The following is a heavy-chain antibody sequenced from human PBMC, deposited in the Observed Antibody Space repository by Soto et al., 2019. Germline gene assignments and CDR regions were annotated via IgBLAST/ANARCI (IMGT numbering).Heavy chain of an antibody. V-gene: IGHV3-7*05. CDR3: AREELGFSSGWYSFDS. Sequence: EVQLVESGGGLVQPGGSLRLSCAASGFTFSSYWMSWVRQAPGKGLEWVANIKQDGSEKYYMDSVKGRFTISRDNTKNQLYLHMNSLRAEDTAVYYCAREELGFSSGWYSFDSWGQGTLFTVSS. CDR1: GFTFSSYW. D-gene: IGHD6-19*01. CDR2: IKQDGSEK. J-gene: IGHJ4*02.